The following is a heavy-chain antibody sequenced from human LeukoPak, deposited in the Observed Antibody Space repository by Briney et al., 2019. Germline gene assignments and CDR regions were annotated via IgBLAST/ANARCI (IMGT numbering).Heavy chain of an antibody. D-gene: IGHD3-10*01. Sequence: TASETLSLTCTVSGASISSYFWSWIRQPPGKGLEWIGFIHYSGSTNYNPSLKSRVTMSVDTSKNQFSLKLSSVTAADTAVYYCARGYGSGSYYKYWGQGTLVTVSS. CDR1: GASISSYF. J-gene: IGHJ4*02. V-gene: IGHV4-59*12. CDR2: IHYSGST. CDR3: ARGYGSGSYYKY.